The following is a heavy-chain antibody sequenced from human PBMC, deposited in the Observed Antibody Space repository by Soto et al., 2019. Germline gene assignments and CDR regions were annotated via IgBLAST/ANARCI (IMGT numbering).Heavy chain of an antibody. CDR3: ARDQGYCSSTSCYTGSFDY. CDR1: GGSISSYY. J-gene: IGHJ4*02. CDR2: IYYSGST. Sequence: SETLSLTCTVSGGSISSYYWSWIRQPPGKGLEWIGYIYYSGSTNYNPSLKSRVTISVDTSKNQFSLKLSSGTAADTAVYYCARDQGYCSSTSCYTGSFDYWGQGTLVTVSS. D-gene: IGHD2-2*02. V-gene: IGHV4-59*01.